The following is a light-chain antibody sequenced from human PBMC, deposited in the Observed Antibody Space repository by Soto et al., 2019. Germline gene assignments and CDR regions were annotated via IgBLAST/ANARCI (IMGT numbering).Light chain of an antibody. CDR3: QQYNNWPLT. CDR1: QSVSSD. CDR2: GAS. Sequence: EIVMTQSPATLSVSPGERATLSCRASQSVSSDLAWYQQKPGQAPRLLFYGASTRATGIPARFSGSGSGTEFTLTISSLQSEDFAVYYCQQYNNWPLTFGPGTKVDIK. J-gene: IGKJ3*01. V-gene: IGKV3-15*01.